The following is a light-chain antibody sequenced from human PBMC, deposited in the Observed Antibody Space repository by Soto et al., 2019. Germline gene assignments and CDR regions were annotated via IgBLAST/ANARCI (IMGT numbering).Light chain of an antibody. J-gene: IGKJ5*01. CDR2: AAS. Sequence: DIQMTQSPYTLSASVGDRVTITCRASQSISSYLNWYQQKPGKAPKLLIYAASSLQSGVPSRFSGSGSGTDFTLTIGSLQPEDFATYYCQQSYITPFTFGHVTRLEIK. CDR1: QSISSY. CDR3: QQSYITPFT. V-gene: IGKV1-39*01.